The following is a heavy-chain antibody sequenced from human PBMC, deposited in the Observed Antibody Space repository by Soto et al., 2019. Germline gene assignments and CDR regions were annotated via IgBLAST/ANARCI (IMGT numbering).Heavy chain of an antibody. Sequence: PSQTLSLTCAISGDSVSTNSATWDWIRQSTSRGLEWLGRTYYRSKWYNDYAVSVKGRITINPDTSNNPLSLQLNSVTPDDTAVYYCARLIGNSWLDSWGQGTLVTVSS. D-gene: IGHD2-8*01. CDR3: ARLIGNSWLDS. J-gene: IGHJ5*01. V-gene: IGHV6-1*01. CDR1: GDSVSTNSAT. CDR2: TYYRSKWYN.